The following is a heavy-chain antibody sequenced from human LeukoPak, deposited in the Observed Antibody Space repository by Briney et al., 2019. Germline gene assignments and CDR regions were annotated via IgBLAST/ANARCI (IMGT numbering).Heavy chain of an antibody. CDR1: GFTFRNYA. D-gene: IGHD3-3*01. V-gene: IGHV3-23*01. Sequence: EGSLRLSCAASGFTFRNYAMYWVRQAPGKGLEWVSAISSSDANTYYADSVKGRFTISRDNAKNTLYLQMNSLRAEDTAVYYCVSGSLQSGYNFDYWGQGALVTVSS. CDR2: ISSSDANT. J-gene: IGHJ4*02. CDR3: VSGSLQSGYNFDY.